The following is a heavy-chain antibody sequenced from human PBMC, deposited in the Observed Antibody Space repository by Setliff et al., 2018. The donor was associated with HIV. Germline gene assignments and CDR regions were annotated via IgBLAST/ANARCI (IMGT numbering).Heavy chain of an antibody. J-gene: IGHJ6*03. Sequence: SETLSLTCTSSGDSISGYYWSWIRQPAGKGLEWIGSLYYRGTTYYNPSLKSRVTISTGTSNNQFSLTLSSVTAADTAVYYCARGVLITKRVTQTGGYYYYTDVRGKGTTVTVSS. D-gene: IGHD2-21*02. V-gene: IGHV4-59*05. CDR3: ARGVLITKRVTQTGGYYYYTDV. CDR1: GDSISGYY. CDR2: LYYRGTT.